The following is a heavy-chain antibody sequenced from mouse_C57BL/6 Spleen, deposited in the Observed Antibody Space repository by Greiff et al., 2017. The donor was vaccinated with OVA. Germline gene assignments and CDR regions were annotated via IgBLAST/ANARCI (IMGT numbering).Heavy chain of an antibody. CDR3: TRENYGGDY. CDR1: GFTFSSYD. J-gene: IGHJ2*01. Sequence: EVMLVESGEGLVKPGGSLKLSCAASGFTFSSYDMSWVRQTPEKRLEWVAYISSGGDYIYYADTVKGRFTISRDNARNTLYLQMSSLKSEDTAMYYCTRENYGGDYWGQGTTLTVSS. D-gene: IGHD1-1*01. CDR2: ISSGGDYI. V-gene: IGHV5-9-1*02.